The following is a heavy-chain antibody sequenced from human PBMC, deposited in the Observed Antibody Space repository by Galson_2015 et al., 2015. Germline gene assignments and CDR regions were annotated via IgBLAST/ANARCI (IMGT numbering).Heavy chain of an antibody. CDR2: ISGSGGST. V-gene: IGHV3-23*01. D-gene: IGHD1-26*01. CDR3: AKDPLGIVGATGYFDL. Sequence: RLSFAASGFTFTSYAMSWVRQAPGKGLEWVSGISGSGGSTYYADSVKGRFTISRDNSKNTLYLQMNSLRAEDTAVYYCAKDPLGIVGATGYFDLWGRGTLVTVSS. J-gene: IGHJ2*01. CDR1: GFTFTSYA.